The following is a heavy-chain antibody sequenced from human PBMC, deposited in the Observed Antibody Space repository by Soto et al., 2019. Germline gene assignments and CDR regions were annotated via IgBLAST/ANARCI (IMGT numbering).Heavy chain of an antibody. J-gene: IGHJ6*03. Sequence: GGSLRLSCAASGFTFSGSAMHWVRQASGKGLEWVGRIRSKANSYATAYAASVKGRFTISRDDSKNTAYLQMNSLKTEDTAVYYCTSIAVSRGTYYYYMDVWGKGTTVTVSS. D-gene: IGHD6-19*01. CDR2: IRSKANSYAT. CDR1: GFTFSGSA. CDR3: TSIAVSRGTYYYYMDV. V-gene: IGHV3-73*01.